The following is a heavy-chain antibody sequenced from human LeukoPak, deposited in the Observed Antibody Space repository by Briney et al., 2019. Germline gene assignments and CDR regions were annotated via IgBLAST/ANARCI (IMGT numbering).Heavy chain of an antibody. CDR1: GFTFSTYA. V-gene: IGHV3-64*02. CDR3: ARATIPRYFDPRDYTDV. CDR2: ISTNGDST. J-gene: IGHJ6*03. Sequence: PGGSLRLSCAASGFTFSTYAMHWVRQAPGKGLEYVSAISTNGDSTYYADSVKGRFTISRDNSKNTLFLQMGSLRADDMAVYYCARATIPRYFDPRDYTDVWGKGTTVTVSS. D-gene: IGHD3-9*01.